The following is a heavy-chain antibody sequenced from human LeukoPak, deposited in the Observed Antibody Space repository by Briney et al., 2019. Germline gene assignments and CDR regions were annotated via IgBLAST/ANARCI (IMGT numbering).Heavy chain of an antibody. CDR1: GYTFTSYG. D-gene: IGHD6-6*01. CDR3: AREMYSSSKGPWFDP. Sequence: ASVKVSCKASGYTFTSYGISWVRQAPGQGLEWMGWISAYNGNTNYAQKLQGRVTMTTDTSTSTAYMELRSLRSDDTAVYYCAREMYSSSKGPWFDPWGQGTLVTVSS. V-gene: IGHV1-18*01. J-gene: IGHJ5*02. CDR2: ISAYNGNT.